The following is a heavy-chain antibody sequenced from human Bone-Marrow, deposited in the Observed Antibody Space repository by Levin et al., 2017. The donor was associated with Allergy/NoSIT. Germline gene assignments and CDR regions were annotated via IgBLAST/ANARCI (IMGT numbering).Heavy chain of an antibody. J-gene: IGHJ4*02. CDR2: INPNGGST. Sequence: GGSLRLSCKASGYTFTDYYIHWVRQAPGQGFECMGIINPNGGSTTYTQKFQGRVIMTTDTSTSTVYLELSSLRPEDTAVYYCARGLEGLAVAGSNYWGQGTLVTVTS. V-gene: IGHV1-46*01. CDR1: GYTFTDYY. D-gene: IGHD6-19*01. CDR3: ARGLEGLAVAGSNY.